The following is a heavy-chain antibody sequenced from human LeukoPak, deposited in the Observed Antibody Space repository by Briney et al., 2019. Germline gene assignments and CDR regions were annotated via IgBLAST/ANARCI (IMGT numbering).Heavy chain of an antibody. D-gene: IGHD4-11*01. CDR1: GYPFIGNY. V-gene: IGHV1-69*05. CDR2: IIPVFGTA. J-gene: IGHJ5*02. Sequence: ASVKVSCKASGYPFIGNYIHWVRQAPGQGLEWMGGIIPVFGTANYAQKFQGRVTITTDESTSTAYMELSSLRSEDTAVYYCARSATATTLYNWFDPWSQGTLVTVSS. CDR3: ARSATATTLYNWFDP.